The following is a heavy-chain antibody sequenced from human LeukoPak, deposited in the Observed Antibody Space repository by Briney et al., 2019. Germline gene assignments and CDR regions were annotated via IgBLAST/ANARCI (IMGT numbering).Heavy chain of an antibody. CDR1: VFTFNTYS. D-gene: IGHD6-19*01. J-gene: IGHJ4*02. CDR2: ISGSGGTT. Sequence: GGCLRLSCAASVFTFNTYSMSWVRQAPWKGLEWVSTISGSGGTTYYADSVKGRFTISRDNSKNTLYLQMSSLRAEDTAVYYCAKGTGSSGWYWFDYWGQGTLVTVSS. V-gene: IGHV3-23*01. CDR3: AKGTGSSGWYWFDY.